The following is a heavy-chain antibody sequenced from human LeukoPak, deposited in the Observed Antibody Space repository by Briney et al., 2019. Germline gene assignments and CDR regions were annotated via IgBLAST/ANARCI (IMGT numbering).Heavy chain of an antibody. J-gene: IGHJ5*02. CDR2: IYYSGST. Sequence: SETLSLTCTVSGGSISSYYWSWIRQPPGKGLEWIGYIYYSGSTNYNPSLKSRVTISVDTSKNQFSPKLSSVTAADTAVYYCAGNLNSNHPQVFLNWFDPWGQGTLVTVSS. CDR1: GGSISSYY. V-gene: IGHV4-59*08. D-gene: IGHD4-11*01. CDR3: AGNLNSNHPQVFLNWFDP.